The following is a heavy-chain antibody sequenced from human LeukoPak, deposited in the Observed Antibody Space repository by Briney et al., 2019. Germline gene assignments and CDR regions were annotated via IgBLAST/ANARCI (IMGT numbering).Heavy chain of an antibody. D-gene: IGHD3-10*01. V-gene: IGHV3-74*01. J-gene: IGHJ4*02. Sequence: PGGSLRLSCAASGFTFSSYWMHWVRQAPGKGLVWVSRINRDGRSTTYADSVKGRFTISRDNAKNTLYLQMNSLRADDAAVYYCATETAVSGGIFFDYWGQGTLVTVSS. CDR3: ATETAVSGGIFFDY. CDR1: GFTFSSYW. CDR2: INRDGRST.